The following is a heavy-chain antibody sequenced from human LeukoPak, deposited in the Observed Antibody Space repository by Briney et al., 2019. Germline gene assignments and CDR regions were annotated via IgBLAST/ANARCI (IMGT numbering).Heavy chain of an antibody. CDR2: IYSGGST. CDR3: ARAVYCSSTSCYGPFDY. J-gene: IGHJ4*02. CDR1: GFTVSSNY. V-gene: IGHV3-66*01. D-gene: IGHD2-2*01. Sequence: PGGSLRLSCAASGFTVSSNYMSWVRQAPGKGLEWVSVIYSGGSTYYADSVKGRFTISRDNSKNTLYLQMNSLRAEDTAVYYCARAVYCSSTSCYGPFDYWGQGTTVTVSS.